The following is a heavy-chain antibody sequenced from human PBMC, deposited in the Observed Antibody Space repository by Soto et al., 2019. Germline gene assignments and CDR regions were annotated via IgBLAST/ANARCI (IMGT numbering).Heavy chain of an antibody. CDR3: ALLRPNSSGSDY. V-gene: IGHV4-34*01. Sequence: QVQLQQWGAGLLKPSETLSLTCAVYGGSFSGYYWSWIRQPPGKGLEWIGEINHSGSTNYNPSLKSRVPISVDTSNNQFSLQLSSVTAADTAVYYCALLRPNSSGSDYWGQGTLVTVSS. CDR1: GGSFSGYY. CDR2: INHSGST. J-gene: IGHJ4*02. D-gene: IGHD6-25*01.